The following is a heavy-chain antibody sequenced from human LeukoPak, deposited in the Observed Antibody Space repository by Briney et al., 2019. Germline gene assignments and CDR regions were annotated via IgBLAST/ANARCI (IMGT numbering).Heavy chain of an antibody. Sequence: GRCLRHSCAAAGFTFSSYAMHWGCQAPGKGLEWVAVISYDGSNKYYADSVKGRFTISRDNPKNTLYLQMNSLRAEDTAVYYCARLKWELRAFDYWGQGTLVTVSS. D-gene: IGHD1-26*01. CDR2: ISYDGSNK. V-gene: IGHV3-30*01. CDR1: GFTFSSYA. CDR3: ARLKWELRAFDY. J-gene: IGHJ4*02.